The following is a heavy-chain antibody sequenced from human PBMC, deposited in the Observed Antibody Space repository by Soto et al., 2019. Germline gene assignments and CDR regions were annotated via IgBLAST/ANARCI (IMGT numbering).Heavy chain of an antibody. CDR1: GFKFDDYG. CDR2: IISNGGST. D-gene: IGHD2-15*01. V-gene: IGHV3-9*01. CDR3: VKDMGGRMSLGVMDV. J-gene: IGHJ6*02. Sequence: PGGSLRLSCVVSGFKFDDYGMHWVRQGPGKGLEWVSGIISNGGSTGYADSVKGRFTISRDNAKNALYLQMNSLRTEDTALYYCVKDMGGRMSLGVMDVWGQGTTVTVSS.